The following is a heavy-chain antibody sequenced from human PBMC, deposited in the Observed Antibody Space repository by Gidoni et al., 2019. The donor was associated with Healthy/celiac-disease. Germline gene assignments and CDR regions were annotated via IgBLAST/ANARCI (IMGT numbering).Heavy chain of an antibody. J-gene: IGHJ4*02. D-gene: IGHD2-15*01. CDR1: GGSISSSSYY. Sequence: QLQLQESGPGLVKPSETLSLTCTVSGGSISSSSYYWGWIRQPPGKGLEWIGSIYYSGSTYYNPSLKSRVTISVDTSKNQFSLKLSSVTAADTAVYYCARDQIGGTRAFDYWGQGTLVTVSS. CDR3: ARDQIGGTRAFDY. CDR2: IYYSGST. V-gene: IGHV4-39*07.